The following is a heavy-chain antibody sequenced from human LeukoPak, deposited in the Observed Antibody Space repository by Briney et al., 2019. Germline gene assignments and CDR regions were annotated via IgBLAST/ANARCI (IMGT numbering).Heavy chain of an antibody. D-gene: IGHD6-19*01. J-gene: IGHJ4*02. Sequence: GGSLRLSCAASVFTFSSYAISWVRQAPGKGLEWVSAISGSGGSTYYADSVKGRFTISRDNSKNTLYLQMNSLRAEDTAVYYCAKGVGGSGGWFYFDYWLQGTLVTVSS. V-gene: IGHV3-23*01. CDR1: VFTFSSYA. CDR3: AKGVGGSGGWFYFDY. CDR2: ISGSGGST.